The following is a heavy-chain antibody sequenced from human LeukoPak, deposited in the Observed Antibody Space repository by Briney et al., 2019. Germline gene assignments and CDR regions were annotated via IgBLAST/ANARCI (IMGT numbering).Heavy chain of an antibody. CDR1: GFTFSTYG. CDR3: ARRAGEYSHPYDY. Sequence: GGTLRLSCAASGFTFSTYGMSWVRQAPGKGLEWVSFDSVKGRFTISRDNSKNTLYLQMNSLRADDTAVYYCARRAGEYSHPYDYWGQGTLVTVSS. V-gene: IGHV3-23*01. J-gene: IGHJ4*02. D-gene: IGHD4-17*01.